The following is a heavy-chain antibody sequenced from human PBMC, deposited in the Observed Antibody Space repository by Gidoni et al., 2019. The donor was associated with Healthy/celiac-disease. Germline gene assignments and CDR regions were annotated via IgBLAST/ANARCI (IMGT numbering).Heavy chain of an antibody. CDR1: GGSIISGDSY. V-gene: IGHV4-30-4*01. D-gene: IGHD5-12*01. J-gene: IGHJ5*02. CDR3: AREKSHIVATIRGLYWFDP. CDR2: IYYSGIN. Sequence: QVQLQESGPGLVKPSQTLSLTCTVYGGSIISGDSYWSWIRQPPWKGLEWIGYIYYSGINYYNPSLKSRVTISVDTSKNKFFLKMSSVNAADTAVYYCAREKSHIVATIRGLYWFDPWGQGTLVTVSS.